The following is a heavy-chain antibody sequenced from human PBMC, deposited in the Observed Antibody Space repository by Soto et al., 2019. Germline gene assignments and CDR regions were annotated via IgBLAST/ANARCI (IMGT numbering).Heavy chain of an antibody. J-gene: IGHJ4*02. D-gene: IGHD3-22*01. CDR2: ISGTGGST. V-gene: IGHV3-23*01. CDR1: GFTFSSYA. CDR3: AKEMTSGYYLFDY. Sequence: GGSLRLSCAASGFTFSSYAMSWVRQAPGKGLEWVSTISGTGGSTYYPDSVKGRFTISRDNSKNTVYLQMNSLRAEDAAVYYCAKEMTSGYYLFDYWGQGTLVTVSS.